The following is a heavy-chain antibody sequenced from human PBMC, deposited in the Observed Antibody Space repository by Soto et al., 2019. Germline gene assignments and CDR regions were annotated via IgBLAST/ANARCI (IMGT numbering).Heavy chain of an antibody. CDR1: GFTFSSYS. Sequence: GGSLRLSCAASGFTFSSYSMNRVRQAPGKGLEWVSYISSSSSTIYYADSVKGRFTISRDNAKNSLYLQMNSLRAEDTAVYYCAATAELRFLDSGDYYMDVWGKGTTVTVSS. CDR2: ISSSSSTI. D-gene: IGHD3-3*01. CDR3: AATAELRFLDSGDYYMDV. V-gene: IGHV3-48*01. J-gene: IGHJ6*03.